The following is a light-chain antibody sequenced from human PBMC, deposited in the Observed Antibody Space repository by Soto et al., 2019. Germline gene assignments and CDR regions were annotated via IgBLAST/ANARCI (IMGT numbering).Light chain of an antibody. CDR3: SSDTGSSTLFV. Sequence: QSVLKRTASGSGFPGHAITISCNRTSGDVGAYNYVSWYQQHPGKAPRFMIYDVSNRPSGVSNRFSGSKSGNTASLTISGLQAEDEADYYCSSDTGSSTLFVFGTGTKVTVL. J-gene: IGLJ1*01. CDR1: SGDVGAYNY. V-gene: IGLV2-14*01. CDR2: DVS.